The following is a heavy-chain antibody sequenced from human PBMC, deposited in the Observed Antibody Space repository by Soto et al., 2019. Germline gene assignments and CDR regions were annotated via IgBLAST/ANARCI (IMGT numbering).Heavy chain of an antibody. D-gene: IGHD5-18*01. CDR2: IDPSDSDT. CDR1: GYSFTSYW. V-gene: IGHV5-10-1*01. CDR3: ARQHSGIQVWLFASWYAMDV. J-gene: IGHJ6*02. Sequence: GESLKISCKGSGYSFTSYWISWVRQMPGKGLEGMGRIDPSDSDTNYSTSCQGHVTISADKSISTAYLHWSSPKASDTGIYYLARQHSGIQVWLFASWYAMDVWGQGTPVTV.